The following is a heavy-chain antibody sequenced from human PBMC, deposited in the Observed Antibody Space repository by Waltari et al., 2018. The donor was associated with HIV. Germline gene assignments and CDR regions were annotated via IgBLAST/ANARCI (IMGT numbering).Heavy chain of an antibody. CDR1: GFTFSSYW. Sequence: EVQLVESGGGLVQPGGSLRLSCAASGFTFSSYWMSWVRQAPGKGLEWVANIKQDGSEKYYVDSVKGRFTISRDNAKNSLYLQMNSLRAEDTAVYYCARENGGNLYWYFDLWGRGTLVTVSS. CDR3: ARENGGNLYWYFDL. J-gene: IGHJ2*01. CDR2: IKQDGSEK. V-gene: IGHV3-7*01. D-gene: IGHD2-15*01.